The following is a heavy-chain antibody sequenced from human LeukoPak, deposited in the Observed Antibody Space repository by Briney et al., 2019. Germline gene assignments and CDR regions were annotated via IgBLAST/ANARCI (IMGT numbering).Heavy chain of an antibody. CDR2: ISYDGSNK. CDR1: GFTFSSYA. J-gene: IGHJ4*02. Sequence: GGSLRLSCAASGFTFSSYAMHWVRQAPGKGLEWVAVISYDGSNKYYADSVKGRFTISRDNAKNSLYLQMNSLRAEDTAVYYCARAGYYYDSSGYYSYYFDYWGQGTLVTVSS. V-gene: IGHV3-30-3*01. D-gene: IGHD3-22*01. CDR3: ARAGYYYDSSGYYSYYFDY.